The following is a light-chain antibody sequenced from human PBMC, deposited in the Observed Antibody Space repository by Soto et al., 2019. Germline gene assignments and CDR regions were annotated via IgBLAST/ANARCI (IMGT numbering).Light chain of an antibody. J-gene: IGKJ3*01. CDR3: QQSYNIPFT. V-gene: IGKV1-39*01. CDR2: GSS. CDR1: QTISNY. Sequence: DIQMTQSPAFLAASLGDRITISCRASQTISNYLNWYHQKPGKAPRLLIYGSSTLQSGVPSTFSGSGSGTEFTLSISSLQPEDFGTYYCQQSYNIPFTFGPGTNVDVK.